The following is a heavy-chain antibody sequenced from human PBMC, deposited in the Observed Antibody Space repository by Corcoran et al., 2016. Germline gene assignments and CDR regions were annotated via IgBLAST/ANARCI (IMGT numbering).Heavy chain of an antibody. CDR2: INPSGGST. J-gene: IGHJ6*02. D-gene: IGHD2-2*01. Sequence: QVQLVQSGAEVKKPGASVKVSCKASGYTFTSYYMHWVRQAPGQGLEWMGIINPSGGSTSYAQKFQGRVTMTRDTSTSTVYMELSSLRSEDTAVYYVAREPDIVVVPAAMRSMDVWGQGTTVTVSS. CDR3: AREPDIVVVPAAMRSMDV. V-gene: IGHV1-46*01. CDR1: GYTFTSYY.